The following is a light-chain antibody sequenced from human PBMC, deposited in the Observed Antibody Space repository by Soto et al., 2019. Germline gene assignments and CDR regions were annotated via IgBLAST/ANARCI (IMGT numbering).Light chain of an antibody. CDR1: QSVSNNW. V-gene: IGKV3-20*01. Sequence: EIVLTQSPGTMSLSPGERATLSCRASQSVSNNWLAWYQQKPGQAPRLLIYGASSRATGIADRFSGSGSGTDFTLTISRLEPEDLALYYCQQYGSSPTTFGQGTKVEIK. CDR3: QQYGSSPTT. J-gene: IGKJ1*01. CDR2: GAS.